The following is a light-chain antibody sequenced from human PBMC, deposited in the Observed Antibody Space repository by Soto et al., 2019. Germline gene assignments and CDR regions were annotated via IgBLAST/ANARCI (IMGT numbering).Light chain of an antibody. V-gene: IGKV3-20*01. Sequence: EIVLTQSPGTLSLSPGERATLSCRASQSVSSSYLAWYQQKPGQAPRLLIYGASSRATGIPDRFSCSGSGTDFTITISRLEPEDFAVYYCKQYGSSPRFTFGPGTKVDIK. CDR3: KQYGSSPRFT. J-gene: IGKJ3*01. CDR2: GAS. CDR1: QSVSSSY.